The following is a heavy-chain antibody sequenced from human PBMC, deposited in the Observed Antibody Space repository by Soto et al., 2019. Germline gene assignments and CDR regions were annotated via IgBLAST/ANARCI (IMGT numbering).Heavy chain of an antibody. J-gene: IGHJ4*02. CDR3: AREDSSGWYY. CDR1: GGSINYYY. V-gene: IGHV4-59*01. Sequence: PSETLSLTCTVSGGSINYYYWGWIRQPPGKGLEWIGYIYYSGSTNYNPSLKSRVTISLDTSKTQFSLKLRSVTAADTAVYYCAREDSSGWYYWGQGALVTVS. D-gene: IGHD6-19*01. CDR2: IYYSGST.